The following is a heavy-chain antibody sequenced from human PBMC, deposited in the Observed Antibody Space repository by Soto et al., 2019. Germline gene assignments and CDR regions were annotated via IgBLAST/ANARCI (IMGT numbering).Heavy chain of an antibody. CDR3: ARGQQWLGNAFDI. V-gene: IGHV1-3*01. CDR1: GYTFTSYA. J-gene: IGHJ3*02. Sequence: QVQLVQSGAEVKKPGASVKVSCKASGYTFTSYAMHWVRQAPGQRLEWMGWINAGNGNTKYSQKFKGRVTITRDTSASTAYMELSSLRSEDTAVYYCARGQQWLGNAFDIWGQGTMVTVSS. CDR2: INAGNGNT. D-gene: IGHD6-19*01.